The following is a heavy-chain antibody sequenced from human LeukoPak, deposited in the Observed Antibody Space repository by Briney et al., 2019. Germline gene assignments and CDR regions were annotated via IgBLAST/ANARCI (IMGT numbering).Heavy chain of an antibody. CDR2: INHSGST. V-gene: IGHV4-34*01. D-gene: IGHD3-22*01. J-gene: IGHJ5*02. CDR3: ARGAISMYYYDSSGWFDP. Sequence: PSETLSLTCTVSGGSISSYYWSWIRQPPGKGLEWIGEINHSGSTNYNPSLKSRVTISVDTSKNQFSLKLSSVTAADAAVYYCARGAISMYYYDSSGWFDPWGQGTLVTVSS. CDR1: GGSISSYY.